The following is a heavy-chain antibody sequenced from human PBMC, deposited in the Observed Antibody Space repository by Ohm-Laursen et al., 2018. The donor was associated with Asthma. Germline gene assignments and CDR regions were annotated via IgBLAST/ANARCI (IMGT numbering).Heavy chain of an antibody. CDR3: ARVLDDSSGYGFDF. J-gene: IGHJ4*02. V-gene: IGHV4-30-4*08. D-gene: IGHD3-22*01. CDR2: IYYSGST. CDR1: GGSVSSGGYY. Sequence: SQTLSLTCTVSGGSVSSGGYYWSWIRQHPGKGLEWIGYIYYSGSTYYNSSLKSRVIISIDTSKNQFSLKVSSVTAADTAVYYCARVLDDSSGYGFDFWGQGTLVPVTS.